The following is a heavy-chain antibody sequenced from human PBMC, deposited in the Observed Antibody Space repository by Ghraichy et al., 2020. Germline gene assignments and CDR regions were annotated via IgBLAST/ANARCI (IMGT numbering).Heavy chain of an antibody. V-gene: IGHV4-31*03. D-gene: IGHD6-13*01. CDR2: IYYSGAT. J-gene: IGHJ4*02. Sequence: LRLSCTVSGGSISRAGYYWIWIRQLPGKGLEWIGYIYYSGATSYNPPLRSRVTISIDTSSNHFSLTLNSVTAADSAMYYCASGYSSSYFFDAWGQGTLVTVSS. CDR3: ASGYSSSYFFDA. CDR1: GGSISRAGYY.